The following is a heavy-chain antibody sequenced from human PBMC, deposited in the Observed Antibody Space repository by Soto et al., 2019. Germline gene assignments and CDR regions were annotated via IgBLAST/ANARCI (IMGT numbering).Heavy chain of an antibody. CDR3: AAEGVTISGVVPEDYYYGMDV. V-gene: IGHV1-46*01. D-gene: IGHD3-3*01. CDR1: GFSYTCNY. Sequence: SAKPSWEASGFSYTCNYMQWAQQAPKQGLEWMGIINPSGGSTSYAQKFQGRVTMTRDTSTSTVYMELSSLRSEDTAVYYCAAEGVTISGVVPEDYYYGMDVWGQGTTVTVTS. J-gene: IGHJ6*02. CDR2: INPSGGST.